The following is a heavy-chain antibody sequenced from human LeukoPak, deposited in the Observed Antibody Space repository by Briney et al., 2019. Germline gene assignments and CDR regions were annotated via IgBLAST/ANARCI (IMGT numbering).Heavy chain of an antibody. CDR3: AKDMGYGSGSPLDY. V-gene: IGHV3-7*03. CDR1: GFAFSNSW. D-gene: IGHD3-10*01. J-gene: IGHJ4*02. CDR2: ISPDGSRT. Sequence: GGSLRLSCAASGFAFSNSWMTWVRQTPGTGLEWVANISPDGSRTFYVGSGKGRFTISRDNAKNSLYLQMNSLRAEDTALYYCAKDMGYGSGSPLDYWGQGTLVTVSS.